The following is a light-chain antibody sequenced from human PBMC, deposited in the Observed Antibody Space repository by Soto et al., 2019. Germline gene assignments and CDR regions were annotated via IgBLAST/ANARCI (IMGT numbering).Light chain of an antibody. J-gene: IGKJ2*01. V-gene: IGKV3-15*01. CDR2: GES. CDR3: QQYNNWPPYT. Sequence: EIVMTQSPAPLSVSPGERATLSCRSIQSVSSNLACYQQKPGQAPRLLIYGESTRATCIPARFSGSGSGTEFTLTISSLQSEDFALYYCQQYNNWPPYTFGQGTKLEIK. CDR1: QSVSSN.